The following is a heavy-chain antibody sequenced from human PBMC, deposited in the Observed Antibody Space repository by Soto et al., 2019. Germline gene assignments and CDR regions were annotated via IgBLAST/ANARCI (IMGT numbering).Heavy chain of an antibody. CDR2: ISAYNGNT. V-gene: IGHV1-18*01. CDR3: ARVPAKWELLFFDY. D-gene: IGHD1-26*01. Sequence: GASVKVSCKASGYTFTSYGISWVRQAPGQGLEWMGWISAYNGNTNYAQKLQGRVTMTTDTSTSTAYMELRSLRSDDTAVYYCARVPAKWELLFFDYWGQGTLVTVSS. J-gene: IGHJ4*02. CDR1: GYTFTSYG.